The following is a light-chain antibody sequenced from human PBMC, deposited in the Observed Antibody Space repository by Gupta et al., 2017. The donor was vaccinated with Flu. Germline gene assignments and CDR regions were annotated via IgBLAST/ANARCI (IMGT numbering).Light chain of an antibody. CDR3: SSYTSSSTQV. Sequence: QSALTQPASVSGSPGQSITISCTGTSSDVGGYNYVSWYQQHPGKAPKLMIYEVSNRPSGVSNRFSGSKSGNTASLTSSGRQAEDEADYDCSSYTSSSTQVFGGGTKLTVL. J-gene: IGLJ2*01. V-gene: IGLV2-14*01. CDR2: EVS. CDR1: SSDVGGYNY.